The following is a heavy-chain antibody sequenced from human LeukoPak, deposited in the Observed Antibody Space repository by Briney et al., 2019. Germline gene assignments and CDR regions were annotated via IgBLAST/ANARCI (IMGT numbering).Heavy chain of an antibody. Sequence: PSETLSLTCTVSGGSISSYYWSWIRQPPGKGLEWIGYIYTSGSTTNNPSLKSRVTISADTSKNQFSLKLSSVTAAGTAVYYCVTSAGVAPRHYYYMDVWGKGTTVTVSS. D-gene: IGHD7-27*01. CDR1: GGSISSYY. J-gene: IGHJ6*03. CDR2: IYTSGST. CDR3: VTSAGVAPRHYYYMDV. V-gene: IGHV4-4*09.